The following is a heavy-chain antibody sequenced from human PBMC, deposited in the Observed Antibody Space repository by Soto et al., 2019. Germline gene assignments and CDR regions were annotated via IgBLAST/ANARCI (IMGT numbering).Heavy chain of an antibody. Sequence: PGGSLRLSCAASGFTFSSYSMNWVRQSPGEGLEWVSYISSSSSTIYYADSVKGRFTISRDNAKNSLYLQMNSLRAEDTAVYYCARGGPDYYYYMDVWGKGTTVTVSS. CDR3: ARGGPDYYYYMDV. CDR1: GFTFSSYS. D-gene: IGHD6-25*01. J-gene: IGHJ6*03. V-gene: IGHV3-48*01. CDR2: ISSSSSTI.